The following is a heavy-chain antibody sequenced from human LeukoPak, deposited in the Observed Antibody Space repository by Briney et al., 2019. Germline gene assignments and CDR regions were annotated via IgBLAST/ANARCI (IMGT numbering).Heavy chain of an antibody. CDR1: GGSISSYY. CDR2: IYHSGST. V-gene: IGHV4-59*12. J-gene: IGHJ4*02. CDR3: ARVGGGYGDYLYYFDY. Sequence: SETLSLTCTVSGGSISSYYWSWIRQPPGKGLEWIGYIYHSGSTYYNPSLKSRVTISVDRSKNQFSLKLSSVTAADTAVYYCARVGGGYGDYLYYFDYWGQGTLVAVSS. D-gene: IGHD4-17*01.